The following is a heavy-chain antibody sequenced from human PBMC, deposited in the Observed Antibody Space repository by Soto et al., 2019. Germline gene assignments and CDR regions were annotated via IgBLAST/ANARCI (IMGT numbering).Heavy chain of an antibody. Sequence: ASVKVSCKASGYTFTSYGISWVRQAPGQGLEWMGWISAYNGNTNYEQKFQGRVTMTTDTSTSTAYMELRSLRSDDTAVYYCGALCSSTWCYGMDVWGQGTTVTVSS. CDR2: ISAYNGNT. V-gene: IGHV1-18*01. J-gene: IGHJ6*02. CDR3: GALCSSTWCYGMDV. CDR1: GYTFTSYG. D-gene: IGHD2-2*01.